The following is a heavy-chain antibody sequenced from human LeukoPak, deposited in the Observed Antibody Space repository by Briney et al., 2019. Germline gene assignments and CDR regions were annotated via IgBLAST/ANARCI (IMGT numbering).Heavy chain of an antibody. D-gene: IGHD3-10*01. CDR1: GFSLSTSGMC. Sequence: SGPTLVNPTQTLTLTCTFSGFSLSTSGMCVSWIRQPPGKALEWLARIDWDDDKYYSTSLKTRLTISKDTSKNQVVLTMTNMDPVDTATYYCARRRITMVRGKSSDAFDIWGQGTMVTVSS. CDR2: IDWDDDK. V-gene: IGHV2-70*11. J-gene: IGHJ3*02. CDR3: ARRRITMVRGKSSDAFDI.